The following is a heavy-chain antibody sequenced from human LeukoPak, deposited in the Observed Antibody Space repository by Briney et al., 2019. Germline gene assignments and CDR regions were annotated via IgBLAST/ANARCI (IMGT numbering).Heavy chain of an antibody. Sequence: GGSLRLSCAASGFTFSTYAMTCVRQAPGKGLDWVSAISDSGSATDYADSVKGRFTISRDNSKSTLYLQLNSLRAEDTAVYYCARPVYCSPSGCRDYWGQGTLVTVSS. V-gene: IGHV3-23*01. CDR1: GFTFSTYA. CDR3: ARPVYCSPSGCRDY. CDR2: ISDSGSAT. J-gene: IGHJ4*02. D-gene: IGHD2-15*01.